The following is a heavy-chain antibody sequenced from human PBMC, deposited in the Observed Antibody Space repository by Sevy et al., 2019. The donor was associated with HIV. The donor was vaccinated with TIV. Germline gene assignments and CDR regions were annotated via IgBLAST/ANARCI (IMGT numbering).Heavy chain of an antibody. D-gene: IGHD3-22*01. CDR2: ISGSGGST. V-gene: IGHV3-23*01. J-gene: IGHJ4*02. CDR1: GFTFSSYA. Sequence: GGSLRLSCAASGFTFSSYAMSWVRQAPGKGLEWVSAISGSGGSTYYAHSVKGRFTISRDNSKNTLYLQMNSLRAEDTAVYYCAKDLVDYYDSSGYYWVATFDYWGQGTLVTVSS. CDR3: AKDLVDYYDSSGYYWVATFDY.